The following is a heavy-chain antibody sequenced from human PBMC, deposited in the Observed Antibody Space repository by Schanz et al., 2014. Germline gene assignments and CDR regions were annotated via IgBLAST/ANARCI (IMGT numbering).Heavy chain of an antibody. CDR3: ARGPGGATYTHVDS. Sequence: EAQVVESGGGLVKPGGSLRLSCVASGFSFSDYSMNWVRQAPGKGLQWVSYISSGSFTSYYADSLKGRFTISRDDAKNTLYLQMNRLKDEDTAVYYCARGPGGATYTHVDSWGQG. V-gene: IGHV3-48*02. CDR2: ISSGSFTS. D-gene: IGHD1-26*01. CDR1: GFSFSDYS. J-gene: IGHJ5*01.